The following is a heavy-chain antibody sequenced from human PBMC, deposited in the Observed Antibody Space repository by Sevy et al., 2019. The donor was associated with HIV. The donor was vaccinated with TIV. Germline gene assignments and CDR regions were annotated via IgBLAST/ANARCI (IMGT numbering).Heavy chain of an antibody. CDR1: GGSINSLY. Sequence: SETLSLTCTVSGGSINSLYWNWIRQPPGKGLEWIGNIYYNGHINYNPSLKSRVTLSLDTSKNQFSLRLSSVTAADTAMYYCAGENAWGRGYSWGQGTLVTVSS. D-gene: IGHD1-26*01. V-gene: IGHV4-59*08. J-gene: IGHJ4*02. CDR3: AGENAWGRGYS. CDR2: IYYNGHI.